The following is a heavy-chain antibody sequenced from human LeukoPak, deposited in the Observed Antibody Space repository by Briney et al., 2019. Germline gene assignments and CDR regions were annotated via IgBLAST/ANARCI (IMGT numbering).Heavy chain of an antibody. CDR3: ALRSMPYDY. J-gene: IGHJ4*02. CDR1: GYTFTSYD. Sequence: GASVKVSCKASGYTFTSYDINWVRQATGQGLEWMGGIIPIFGTANYAQKFQGRVTITTDESTSTAYMELSSLRSEDTAVYYCALRSMPYDYWGQGTLVTVSS. D-gene: IGHD2-2*01. CDR2: IIPIFGTA. V-gene: IGHV1-69*05.